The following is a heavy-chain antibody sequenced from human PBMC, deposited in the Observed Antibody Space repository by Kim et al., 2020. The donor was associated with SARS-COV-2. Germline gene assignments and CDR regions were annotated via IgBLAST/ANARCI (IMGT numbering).Heavy chain of an antibody. CDR3: ARGSGVYYYYGMDV. CDR2: INPNSGGT. V-gene: IGHV1-2*02. D-gene: IGHD2-8*01. CDR1: GYTFTGYY. J-gene: IGHJ6*02. Sequence: ASVKVSCKASGYTFTGYYMHWVRQAPGQGLEWMGWINPNSGGTNYAQKFQGRVTMTRDTSISTAYMELSRLRSDDTAVYYCARGSGVYYYYGMDVWGQGTTGTVSS.